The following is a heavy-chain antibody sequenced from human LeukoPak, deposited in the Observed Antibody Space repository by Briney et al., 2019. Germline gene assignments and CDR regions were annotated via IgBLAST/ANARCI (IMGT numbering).Heavy chain of an antibody. Sequence: ASVKVSCKASRGTLSSYAISRGGQAPGQGLEWMGGIIPIFGTANYAQKFQGRVTITADESTSTAYMELSSLRSEDTAVYYCARVKPAYCGGDCDWYNWFDPWGQGTLVTVSS. D-gene: IGHD2-21*02. J-gene: IGHJ5*02. V-gene: IGHV1-69*13. CDR2: IIPIFGTA. CDR1: RGTLSSYA. CDR3: ARVKPAYCGGDCDWYNWFDP.